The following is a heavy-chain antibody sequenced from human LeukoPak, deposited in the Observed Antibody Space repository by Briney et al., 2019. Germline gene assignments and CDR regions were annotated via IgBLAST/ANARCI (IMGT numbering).Heavy chain of an antibody. V-gene: IGHV2-26*01. J-gene: IGHJ4*02. CDR1: GFSLSNARVG. CDR3: ARITLGGYFDY. D-gene: IGHD3-16*01. Sequence: SAPVLVKPTETLTLTCTVSGFSLSNARVGVSWIRQPPGKALEWLAYIFSNDEKSYSTSLRSRLTISKDTSKSQVVLTMTNMDPVDTATYYCARITLGGYFDYWGQGTLVTVSS. CDR2: IFSNDEK.